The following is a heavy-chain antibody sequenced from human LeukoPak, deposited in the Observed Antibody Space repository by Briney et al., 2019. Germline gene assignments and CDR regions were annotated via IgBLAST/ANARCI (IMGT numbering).Heavy chain of an antibody. D-gene: IGHD7-27*01. CDR2: IHSGGST. Sequence: PGGSLRLSCAASGFTSTNAWMSWVRQAPGKGLEWVSVIHSGGSTYYADSVKGRFTISRDNSKNTLYLQMNSLRAEDTAVYYCARRAWGSYYFDYWGQGTLVTVSS. V-gene: IGHV3-66*01. CDR3: ARRAWGSYYFDY. J-gene: IGHJ4*02. CDR1: GFTSTNAW.